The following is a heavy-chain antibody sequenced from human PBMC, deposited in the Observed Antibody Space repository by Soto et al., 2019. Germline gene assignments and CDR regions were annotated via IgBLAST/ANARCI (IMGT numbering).Heavy chain of an antibody. J-gene: IGHJ6*02. Sequence: EVQLVESGGVVVQSGGSLRLSCAVSGFTFDDYMMHWVRQVPGKGLEWVSLFSWDGDTTSYSDSVKGRFTISRDNSKDSLYMKMNRLMSEDTALDYCAYDIRRSGWYGIDVWGQGTTVNVSS. CDR3: AYDIRRSGWYGIDV. CDR2: FSWDGDTT. V-gene: IGHV3-43*01. CDR1: GFTFDDYM. D-gene: IGHD6-19*01.